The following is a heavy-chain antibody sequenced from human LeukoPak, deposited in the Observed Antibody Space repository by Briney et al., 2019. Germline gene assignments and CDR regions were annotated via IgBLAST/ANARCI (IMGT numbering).Heavy chain of an antibody. Sequence: PGGSLRLSCAASGFTFSSYAMSWVRQAPGKGLEWVSAISGSGGSTYYADSVKGRFTISRDNSKNTLYLQMNSLRAEDTAVYYCAKDLDGYNLLRLDYWGQGTLVTVSS. J-gene: IGHJ4*02. V-gene: IGHV3-23*01. CDR3: AKDLDGYNLLRLDY. CDR1: GFTFSSYA. CDR2: ISGSGGST. D-gene: IGHD5-24*01.